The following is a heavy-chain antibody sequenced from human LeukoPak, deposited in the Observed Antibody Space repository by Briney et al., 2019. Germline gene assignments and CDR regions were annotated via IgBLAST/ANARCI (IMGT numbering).Heavy chain of an antibody. Sequence: GGSLRLSCAASGFSLSRYDMHWVRQPTGGGLEWVSTISPAGHTYYPDFVKGRFTISRDNSKNTLYLQMNSLRAEDTAVYYCAKDLGEGDSSGYHYYGMDVWGQGTTVTDSS. CDR3: AKDLGEGDSSGYHYYGMDV. CDR2: ISPAGHT. D-gene: IGHD3-22*01. CDR1: GFSLSRYD. V-gene: IGHV3-13*01. J-gene: IGHJ6*02.